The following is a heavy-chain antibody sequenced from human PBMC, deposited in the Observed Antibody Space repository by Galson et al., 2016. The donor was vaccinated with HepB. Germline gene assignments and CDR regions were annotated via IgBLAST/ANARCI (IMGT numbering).Heavy chain of an antibody. J-gene: IGHJ6*02. CDR1: GGTFSNSA. CDR2: FIPVLDTA. CDR3: ARKKRFQVMVATRDYYGVEV. V-gene: IGHV1-69*13. Sequence: SVKVSCKASGGTFSNSAISWVRQAPGQGLEWMGGFIPVLDTAHYAQNFLGRVTITADESTSTAYMELRSLKFEDTAVYYCARKKRFQVMVATRDYYGVEVWGQGTTVSVSS. D-gene: IGHD2-8*01.